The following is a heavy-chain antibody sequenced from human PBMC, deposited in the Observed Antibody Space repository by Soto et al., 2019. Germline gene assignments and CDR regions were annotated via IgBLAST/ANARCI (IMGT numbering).Heavy chain of an antibody. Sequence: PSETLSLSCTVSGGSISSGDYYWSWIRQPPGKGLEWIGYIYYSGSTYYNPSLESRVTISVDTSKNQFSLKLSSVTAADTAVYYCATRPPDLRSPSGKRGMDVWGQGTTVTVSS. CDR3: ATRPPDLRSPSGKRGMDV. V-gene: IGHV4-30-4*01. D-gene: IGHD3-3*01. J-gene: IGHJ6*02. CDR2: IYYSGST. CDR1: GGSISSGDYY.